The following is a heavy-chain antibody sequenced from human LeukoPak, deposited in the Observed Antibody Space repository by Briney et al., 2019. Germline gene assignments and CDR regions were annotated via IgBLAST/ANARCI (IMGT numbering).Heavy chain of an antibody. CDR3: AVYNWNSKRDLDY. J-gene: IGHJ4*02. D-gene: IGHD1-7*01. Sequence: PGGSLRLSCAASGVTFSSHWMSWDRQAPGKGLEWVANIKHDGSEKYYVGSVKGRFTISRDNAKNSLYLQMNSLRAEDTAVYYCAVYNWNSKRDLDYWGQGTLATVSS. CDR2: IKHDGSEK. V-gene: IGHV3-7*05. CDR1: GVTFSSHW.